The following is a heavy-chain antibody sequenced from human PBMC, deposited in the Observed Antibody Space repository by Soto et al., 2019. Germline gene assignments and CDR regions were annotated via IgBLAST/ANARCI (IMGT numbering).Heavy chain of an antibody. CDR1: GFNFPTYA. CDR2: IHMTHNCI. Sequence: EVQLVESGGELVQPGGSLRLSCAASGFNFPTYAMNWVRQAPGKGLEWLSFIHMTHNCIFYADSVRGRFTISRDNAKDSLYLQMNSLRVEDTAVYYCVSDPDGDLDFDYWGQGTLVTVSS. V-gene: IGHV3-48*01. J-gene: IGHJ4*02. CDR3: VSDPDGDLDFDY. D-gene: IGHD4-17*01.